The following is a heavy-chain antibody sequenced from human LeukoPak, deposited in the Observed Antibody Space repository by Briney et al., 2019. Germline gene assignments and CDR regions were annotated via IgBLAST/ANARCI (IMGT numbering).Heavy chain of an antibody. CDR3: ARELGPTRGFAY. D-gene: IGHD1-26*01. CDR2: VYYSRST. V-gene: IGHV4-31*03. Sequence: SQTLSLTCTVSGGSISSGSYYWSWIRQHPGKGLEWIGYVYYSRSTYNNPSPKSRVTISVDTSKNQFSLRLRSVTAADTAVYYCARELGPTRGFAYWGQGTLVTVSS. CDR1: GGSISSGSYY. J-gene: IGHJ4*02.